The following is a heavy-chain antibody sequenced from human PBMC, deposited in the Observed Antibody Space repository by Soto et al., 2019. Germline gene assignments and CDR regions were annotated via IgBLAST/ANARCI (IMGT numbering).Heavy chain of an antibody. Sequence: SETLSLTCTVSGGSISSGGYYWSWIRQHPGKGLEWIGYIYYSGSTYYNPSLKSRVTISVDTSKNQFSLKLSSVTAADTAVYYCARDSSSSWYGTFFDYWGQGTLVTVSS. D-gene: IGHD6-13*01. J-gene: IGHJ4*02. CDR2: IYYSGST. CDR3: ARDSSSSWYGTFFDY. V-gene: IGHV4-31*03. CDR1: GGSISSGGYY.